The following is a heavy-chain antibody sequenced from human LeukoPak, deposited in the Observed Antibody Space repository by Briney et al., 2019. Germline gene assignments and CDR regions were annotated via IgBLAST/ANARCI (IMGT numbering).Heavy chain of an antibody. D-gene: IGHD3-9*01. CDR1: SYSFTSYG. V-gene: IGHV1-18*01. Sequence: ASVKVSCKASSYSFTSYGFSWVRQAPGQGLEWMGWISAYNGNTKYAQKLQGRVTMTTDTSTSTAYMELRSLRSDDTAVYYCARESGYYDILTGYYPQDHAFDIWGQGTMVTVSS. CDR2: ISAYNGNT. CDR3: ARESGYYDILTGYYPQDHAFDI. J-gene: IGHJ3*02.